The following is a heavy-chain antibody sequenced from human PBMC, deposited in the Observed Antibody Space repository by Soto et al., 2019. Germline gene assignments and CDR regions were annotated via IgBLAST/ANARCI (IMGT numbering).Heavy chain of an antibody. CDR3: AKVGFDWLSMGGYYFDY. Sequence: PGGSLRLSCAASGFTFSSYAMSWFRQAPGKGLEWVSAISGSGGSTYYADSVKGRFTISRDNSKNTLYLQMNSLRAEDTAVYYCAKVGFDWLSMGGYYFDYWGQGTLVTVSS. J-gene: IGHJ4*02. CDR1: GFTFSSYA. D-gene: IGHD3-9*01. CDR2: ISGSGGST. V-gene: IGHV3-23*01.